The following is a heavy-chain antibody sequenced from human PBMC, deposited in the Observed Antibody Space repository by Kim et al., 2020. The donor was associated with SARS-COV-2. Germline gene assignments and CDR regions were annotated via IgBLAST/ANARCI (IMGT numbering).Heavy chain of an antibody. V-gene: IGHV4-59*01. CDR1: GGSISSYY. CDR2: IYYSGST. D-gene: IGHD3-3*01. Sequence: SETLSLTCTVSGGSISSYYWSWIRQPPGKGLEWIGYIYYSGSTYYNPSLKSRVTISVDTSKNQFSLRLSSVTAADTAVYYCARGVTLTIFGGVGWFDPWGQGTLVPVSS. J-gene: IGHJ5*02. CDR3: ARGVTLTIFGGVGWFDP.